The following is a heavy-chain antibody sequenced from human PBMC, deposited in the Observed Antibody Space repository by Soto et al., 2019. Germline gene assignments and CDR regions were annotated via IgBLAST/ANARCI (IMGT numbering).Heavy chain of an antibody. CDR2: ISGSGGST. CDR3: AKDGNPIPYLTGYYRLGWFDP. V-gene: IGHV3-23*01. Sequence: GALRLSCAASGFTFSSYAMSWVRQAPGKGLEWVSAISGSGGSTYYADSVKGRFTISRDNSKNTLYLQMNSLRAEDTAVYYCAKDGNPIPYLTGYYRLGWFDPWGQGTLVTVSS. CDR1: GFTFSSYA. D-gene: IGHD3-9*01. J-gene: IGHJ5*02.